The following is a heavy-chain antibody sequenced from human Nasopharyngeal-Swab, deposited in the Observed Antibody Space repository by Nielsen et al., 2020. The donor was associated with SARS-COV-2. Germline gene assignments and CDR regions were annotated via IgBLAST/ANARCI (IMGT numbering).Heavy chain of an antibody. J-gene: IGHJ6*02. Sequence: SQTLSLTCAVYGGSISSSNYYWDWIRQPPGKGLECIGEINHSGSTNYNPSLKSRVTISVDTSKTQFSLKLSSVTAADTAVYYCARGSTMNGYYGMDVWGQGTTVTVSS. CDR2: INHSGST. D-gene: IGHD3-22*01. CDR1: GGSISSSNYY. CDR3: ARGSTMNGYYGMDV. V-gene: IGHV4-34*01.